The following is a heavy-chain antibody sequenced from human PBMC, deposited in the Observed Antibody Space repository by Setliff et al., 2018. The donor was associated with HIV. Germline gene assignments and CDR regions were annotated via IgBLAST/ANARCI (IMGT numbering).Heavy chain of an antibody. D-gene: IGHD1-1*01. CDR3: ARAKATRQALPTNCFDP. J-gene: IGHJ5*02. CDR1: GGNFRFYA. Sequence: SVKVSCKASGGNFRFYAFSWVRQAPGQGLEWMGGIIPMFVTANYEQKFQDRVTITADESTSTAYMELSSLRFEDTAVYYCARAKATRQALPTNCFDPWGQGTLVTVSS. V-gene: IGHV1-69*13. CDR2: IIPMFVTA.